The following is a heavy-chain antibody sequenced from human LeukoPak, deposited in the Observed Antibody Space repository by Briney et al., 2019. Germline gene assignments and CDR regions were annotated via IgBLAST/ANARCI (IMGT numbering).Heavy chain of an antibody. CDR3: ARSRIAVGGAAFDI. CDR1: GFTFSSYS. V-gene: IGHV3-21*01. Sequence: GGSLRLSCAASGFTFSSYSMNWVRQAPGKGLEWVSSISSSSSYIYYADSVKGRFTISRDNAKNSLYLQMNSLRAEDTAVYYCARSRIAVGGAAFDIWGQGTMVTVSS. CDR2: ISSSSSYI. J-gene: IGHJ3*02. D-gene: IGHD6-19*01.